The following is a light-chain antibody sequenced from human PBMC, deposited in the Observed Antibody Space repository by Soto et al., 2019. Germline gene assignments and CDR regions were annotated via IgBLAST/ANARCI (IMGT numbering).Light chain of an antibody. CDR1: QSISSW. Sequence: DIQMTQSPFTLSASVGDRVIIICRASQSISSWLAWYQQKPGKAPKLLIYKASSLESGVPSRFSGSGSGTEFTLTISSLQPDDFATYYCQQYNSYLWTFGQGTKVDIK. J-gene: IGKJ1*01. V-gene: IGKV1-5*03. CDR2: KAS. CDR3: QQYNSYLWT.